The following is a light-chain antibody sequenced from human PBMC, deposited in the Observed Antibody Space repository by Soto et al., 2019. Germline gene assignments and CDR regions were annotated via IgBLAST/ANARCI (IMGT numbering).Light chain of an antibody. CDR2: RNN. J-gene: IGLJ7*01. V-gene: IGLV1-47*01. CDR1: SSNIGSKY. CDR3: AAWDAGVSGPA. Sequence: QSVLTQPPSASGTPGQRVTIYCSGSSSNIGSKYVYWYQQLPGTAPKLLMYRNNQRPSGVPDRFSGSKSGTSASLAISGLRSEDEADYYCAAWDAGVSGPAFGGGTQLTVL.